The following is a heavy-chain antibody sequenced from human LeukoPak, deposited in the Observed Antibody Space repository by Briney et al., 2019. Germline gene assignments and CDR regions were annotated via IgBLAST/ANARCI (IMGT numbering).Heavy chain of an antibody. CDR1: GFTFSTFA. CDR3: AKDPEQLIGYCGGGTCSLRY. V-gene: IGHV3-23*01. CDR2: ISGSGTST. D-gene: IGHD2-15*01. Sequence: GGSLRLSCAASGFTFSTFAMSWVRQAPGKGLEWVSTISGSGTSTYFADSVKGRFTISRDNSKNTLYLQMNSLRAEDTAVYYCAKDPEQLIGYCGGGTCSLRYWGQGTLVTVSS. J-gene: IGHJ4*02.